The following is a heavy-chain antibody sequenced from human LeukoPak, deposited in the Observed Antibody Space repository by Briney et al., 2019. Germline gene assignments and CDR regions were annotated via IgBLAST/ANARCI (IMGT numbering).Heavy chain of an antibody. V-gene: IGHV4-39*01. J-gene: IGHJ5*02. CDR1: GVSISSSSYY. CDR2: YSGST. D-gene: IGHD3-10*01. Sequence: SETLSLTCTVSGVSISSSSYYWGWIRQPPGKGLECIGSYSGSTYYNPSLKSRVTISVDTSKNQFSLKLTSVTAADTAAYYCARSSFGAGSKPYWVDHWGQGTLVTVSS. CDR3: ARSSFGAGSKPYWVDH.